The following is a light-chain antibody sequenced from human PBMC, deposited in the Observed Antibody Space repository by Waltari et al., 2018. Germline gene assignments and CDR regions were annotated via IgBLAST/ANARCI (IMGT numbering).Light chain of an antibody. J-gene: IGKJ1*01. V-gene: IGKV1-39*01. CDR1: QSIGSD. Sequence: DIQMTQSPSALSASVGDRVTVTCRASQSIGSDLNWYQQKPGKAPKVLIYAASSLQGGVPSRFSGSGSGTLFTLTISRLEPEDFGDYYCQQYGSSVSLTFGQGTKVEIK. CDR2: AAS. CDR3: QQYGSSVSLT.